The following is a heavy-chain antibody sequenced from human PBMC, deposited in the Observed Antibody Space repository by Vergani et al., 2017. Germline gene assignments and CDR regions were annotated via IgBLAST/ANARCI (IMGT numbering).Heavy chain of an antibody. CDR2: IRYDGSNK. CDR3: AKDQEQWRGRLYYGMDV. CDR1: GFTFSTYG. J-gene: IGHJ6*02. D-gene: IGHD6-19*01. V-gene: IGHV3-30*02. Sequence: QVQLVESGGGVVQPGGSLRLSCAASGFTFSTYGMHWVRQAPGKGLEWVAFIRYDGSNKYYVDSVKGRFTISRDNSKNTLYLQMNSLRAEDTALYYCAKDQEQWRGRLYYGMDVWGQGTTVTVSS.